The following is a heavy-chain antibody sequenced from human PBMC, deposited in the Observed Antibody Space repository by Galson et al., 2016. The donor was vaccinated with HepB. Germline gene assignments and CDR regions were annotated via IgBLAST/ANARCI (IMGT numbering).Heavy chain of an antibody. CDR2: ISYDGSIK. Sequence: SLRLSCAASGFPFNSYAMHWVRQAPGKGLEFVAVISYDGSIKLYAESVKGRFTVSRDNSKNTPYLQMSNLRPEDTAVYYCARVTPVAGKNAWGQGTLVTVSS. CDR3: ARVTPVAGKNA. J-gene: IGHJ5*02. V-gene: IGHV3-30-3*01. CDR1: GFPFNSYA. D-gene: IGHD6-19*01.